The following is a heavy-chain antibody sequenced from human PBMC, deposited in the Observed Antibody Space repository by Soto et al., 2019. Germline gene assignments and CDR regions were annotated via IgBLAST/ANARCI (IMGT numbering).Heavy chain of an antibody. Sequence: HVQLVQSGAEVKKPGSSVSVSCKSSGGPFRNYAISWVRQAPGQGLEWMGGIIPIFVTADYPQKFRDRVTITEDESTGTAYLELRSLRSEDTAVYYCARDLEPLDRSGYAFELWGQGTMVTVSS. CDR2: IIPIFVTA. D-gene: IGHD3-22*01. J-gene: IGHJ3*01. V-gene: IGHV1-69*01. CDR1: GGPFRNYA. CDR3: ARDLEPLDRSGYAFEL.